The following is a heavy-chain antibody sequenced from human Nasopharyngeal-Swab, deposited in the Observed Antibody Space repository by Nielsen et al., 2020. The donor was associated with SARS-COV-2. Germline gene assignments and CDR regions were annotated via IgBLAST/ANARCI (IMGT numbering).Heavy chain of an antibody. CDR1: VYTCTSYD. CDR3: ARGRGRLYQNDY. CDR2: MNPNSGNT. D-gene: IGHD3-16*02. Sequence: ASVNVSCKASVYTCTSYDINWVRQPTGQGLEWMGWMNPNSGNTRYAQKFQGRVTMTRNTSISTAYMELSSLRAEDTAVYYCARGRGRLYQNDYWGQGTLVTVSS. J-gene: IGHJ4*02. V-gene: IGHV1-8*01.